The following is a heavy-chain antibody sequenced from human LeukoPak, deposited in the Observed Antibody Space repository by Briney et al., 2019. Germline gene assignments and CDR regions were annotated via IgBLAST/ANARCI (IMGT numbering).Heavy chain of an antibody. Sequence: GASVKVSCKASGGTFSSYAISWVRQAPGQGLEWMGGIIPIFGTANYAQKFQGRVTITADESTSTAYMELSSLRSEDTAVYYCARANGGYYLASYYYGMDVWGQGTTVTVSS. CDR2: IIPIFGTA. D-gene: IGHD3-22*01. J-gene: IGHJ6*02. CDR3: ARANGGYYLASYYYGMDV. V-gene: IGHV1-69*01. CDR1: GGTFSSYA.